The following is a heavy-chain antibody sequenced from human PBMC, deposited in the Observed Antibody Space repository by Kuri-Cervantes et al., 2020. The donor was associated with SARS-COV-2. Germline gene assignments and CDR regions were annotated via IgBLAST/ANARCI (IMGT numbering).Heavy chain of an antibody. CDR1: GFTVSSNY. CDR2: IISSVSTI. J-gene: IGHJ6*02. CDR3: AKGSAYGSEDYGMDV. D-gene: IGHD3-10*01. V-gene: IGHV3-11*01. Sequence: LSLTCAAAGFTVSSNYMSWVRQAPGKGLEWVSYIISSVSTIYYADSVKGRFTISRDNAKNSLYLQMNSLRAEDTALYYCAKGSAYGSEDYGMDVWGQGTTVTVSS.